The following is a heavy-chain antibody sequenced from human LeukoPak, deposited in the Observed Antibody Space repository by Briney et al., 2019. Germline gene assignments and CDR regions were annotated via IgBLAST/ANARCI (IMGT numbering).Heavy chain of an antibody. CDR2: INHSGST. J-gene: IGHJ4*02. V-gene: IGHV4-34*01. CDR1: GGSFSGYY. CDR3: ARKRGYSYGHLHRPTYYFDY. D-gene: IGHD5-18*01. Sequence: PSETLSLTCAVYGGSFSGYYWGWIRQPPGKGLEWIGEINHSGSTNYNPSLKSRVTISVDTSKNQFSLKLSSVTAADTAVYYCARKRGYSYGHLHRPTYYFDYWGQGTLVTVSS.